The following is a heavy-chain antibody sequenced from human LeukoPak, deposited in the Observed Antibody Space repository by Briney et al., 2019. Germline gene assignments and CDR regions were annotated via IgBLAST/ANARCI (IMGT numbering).Heavy chain of an antibody. CDR2: IKQDGSEK. CDR3: ARMSGSRLPGY. D-gene: IGHD3-3*01. CDR1: GLTFSNYW. Sequence: GGSLRLSCAASGLTFSNYWMTWVRQAPGKGLAWVANIKQDGSEKYYVDSVKGRFTISRDNAKNSVYLQMNSLRAEDTAVYYCARMSGSRLPGYWGQGALVTVSS. V-gene: IGHV3-7*01. J-gene: IGHJ4*02.